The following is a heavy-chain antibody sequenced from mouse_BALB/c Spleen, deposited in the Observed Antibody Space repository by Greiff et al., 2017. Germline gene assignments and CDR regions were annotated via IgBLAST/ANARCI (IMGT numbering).Heavy chain of an antibody. D-gene: IGHD2-4*01. CDR3: TVYDYSYYFDY. V-gene: IGHV1-69*02. CDR1: GYTFTSYW. Sequence: QVQLQQPGAELVRPGASVKLSCKASGYTFTSYWINWVKQRPGQGLEWIGNIYPSDSYTNYNQKFKDQATLTVDKSSSTAYLQLSSPTSEDSAVYYCTVYDYSYYFDYWGQGTTLTVSA. CDR2: IYPSDSYT. J-gene: IGHJ2*01.